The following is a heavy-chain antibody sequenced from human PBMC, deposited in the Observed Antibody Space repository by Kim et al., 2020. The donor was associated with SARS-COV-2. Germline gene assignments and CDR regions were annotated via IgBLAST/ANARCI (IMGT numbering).Heavy chain of an antibody. D-gene: IGHD6-13*01. CDR1: GGTFSSYA. Sequence: SVKVSCKASGGTFSSYAISWVRQAPGQGLEWMGGIIPIFGTANYAQKFQGRVTITAEKSTSQAYMELSRLRSEDTAVYYCARVNAIAADGGARYYYYYG. CDR2: IIPIFGTA. V-gene: IGHV1-69*06. J-gene: IGHJ6*01. CDR3: ARVNAIAADGGARYYYYYG.